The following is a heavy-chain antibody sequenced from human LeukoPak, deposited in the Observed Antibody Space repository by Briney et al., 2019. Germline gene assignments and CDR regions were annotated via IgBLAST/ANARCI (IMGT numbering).Heavy chain of an antibody. J-gene: IGHJ6*02. V-gene: IGHV3-11*01. CDR3: ARVEVTLIHDSRLGKNYGMDV. D-gene: IGHD3-22*01. CDR2: ISRSGSTI. Sequence: GGSLRLSCAASGFTFSDYYMSWIRQAPGKGLEWVSYISRSGSTIYYANSVKGRCTISMDNAKNSLYLQMNSLRAEDTAVYYCARVEVTLIHDSRLGKNYGMDVWGQGTTVTVSS. CDR1: GFTFSDYY.